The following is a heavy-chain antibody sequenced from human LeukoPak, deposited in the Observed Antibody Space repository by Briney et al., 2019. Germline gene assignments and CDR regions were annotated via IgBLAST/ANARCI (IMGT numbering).Heavy chain of an antibody. CDR2: FDPEDGET. D-gene: IGHD3-22*01. CDR3: ATAPYDYYDSSGYPFDY. Sequence: ASVKVSRKVSGYTLTELSMHWVRQAPGKGLEWMGGFDPEDGETIYAQKFQGRVTMTEDTSTDTAYMELSSLRSEDTAVYYCATAPYDYYDSSGYPFDYWGQGTLVTVSS. V-gene: IGHV1-24*01. CDR1: GYTLTELS. J-gene: IGHJ4*02.